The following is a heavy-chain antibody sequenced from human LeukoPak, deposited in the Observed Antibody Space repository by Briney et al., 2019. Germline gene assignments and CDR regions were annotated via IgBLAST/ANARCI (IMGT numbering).Heavy chain of an antibody. Sequence: GGSLRLSCAASGFTFSDYYMSWIRQAPGKGLEWVSYISSSGNTIYYADSVKGRFTISRDNAKNSLYLQMNSLRAEDTAVYYCARVDPRGHDYVWGDNWFDPWGQGTLVTVSS. CDR1: GFTFSDYY. V-gene: IGHV3-11*01. J-gene: IGHJ5*02. CDR3: ARVDPRGHDYVWGDNWFDP. D-gene: IGHD3-16*01. CDR2: ISSSGNTI.